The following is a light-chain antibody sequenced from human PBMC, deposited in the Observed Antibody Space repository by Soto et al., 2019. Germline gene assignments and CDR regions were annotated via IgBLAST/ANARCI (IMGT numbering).Light chain of an antibody. Sequence: QSVLTQPPSVSGAPGQRVTISCTGSSSNIGAGYDVHWYQQLPGTAPKVLIYGNSNRPSGVPDRFSGSKSGTSASLTISGLQAEDEADYYCSSYTTSAPYVFGSGTKVTVL. J-gene: IGLJ1*01. V-gene: IGLV1-40*01. CDR2: GNS. CDR3: SSYTTSAPYV. CDR1: SSNIGAGYD.